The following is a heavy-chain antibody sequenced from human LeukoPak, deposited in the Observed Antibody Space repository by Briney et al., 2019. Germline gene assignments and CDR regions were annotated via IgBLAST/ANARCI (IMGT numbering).Heavy chain of an antibody. D-gene: IGHD3-10*01. Sequence: PSETLSLSCAVYGGSFSGYYWSWIRQPPGKGLEWIGEINHSGSTNYNPSLKSRVTISVDTSKNQFSLKLSSVTAADTAVYYCARGRWFGELLLDYWGQGTLVTVSS. CDR1: GGSFSGYY. J-gene: IGHJ4*02. CDR2: INHSGST. V-gene: IGHV4-34*01. CDR3: ARGRWFGELLLDY.